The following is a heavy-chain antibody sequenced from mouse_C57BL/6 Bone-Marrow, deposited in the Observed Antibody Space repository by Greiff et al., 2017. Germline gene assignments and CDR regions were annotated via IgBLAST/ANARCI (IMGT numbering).Heavy chain of an antibody. CDR2: IDPENGDT. CDR1: GFNIKDDY. J-gene: IGHJ4*01. Sequence: VQLQQSGAELVRPGASVKLSCTASGFNIKDDYMHWVKQRPEQGLEWIGWIDPENGDTDYASKFQGKATITADTSSNTADLQLSSLTSEDTAVYYCTTLRPYYGMDYWGQGTSVTVSA. D-gene: IGHD1-2*01. CDR3: TTLRPYYGMDY. V-gene: IGHV14-4*01.